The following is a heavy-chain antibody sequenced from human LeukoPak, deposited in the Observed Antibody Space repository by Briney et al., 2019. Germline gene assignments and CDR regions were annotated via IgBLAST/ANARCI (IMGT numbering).Heavy chain of an antibody. J-gene: IGHJ4*02. CDR1: GFTFNHFW. D-gene: IGHD2-15*01. V-gene: IGHV3-7*01. CDR2: IKKTGSET. Sequence: PGGSLRLSCSASGFTFNHFWMSWVRQAPGEGLEWVAYIKKTGSETYYVDSVKGRFTITRDNTRNSLFLQMYSLRAEDTAVYFCAREDGYCSGGNCYLYFDSWGQGTLVTVSS. CDR3: AREDGYCSGGNCYLYFDS.